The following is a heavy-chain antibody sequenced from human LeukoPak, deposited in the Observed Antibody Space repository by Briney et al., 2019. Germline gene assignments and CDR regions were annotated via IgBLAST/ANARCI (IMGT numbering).Heavy chain of an antibody. V-gene: IGHV4-59*08. D-gene: IGHD3-16*01. CDR1: GGSISSYY. Sequence: SETLSLTCTVSGGSISSYYWSWIRQPPGKGLEWIGYIYYSGSTNYNPSLKSRVTISVDTSKNQFSLKLSSVTAADTAVYYCVRGSTLRHYQYWGQGTLVTVSS. CDR2: IYYSGST. J-gene: IGHJ4*02. CDR3: VRGSTLRHYQY.